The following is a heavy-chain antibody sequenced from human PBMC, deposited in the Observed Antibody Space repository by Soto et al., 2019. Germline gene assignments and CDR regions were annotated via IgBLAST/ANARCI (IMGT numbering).Heavy chain of an antibody. D-gene: IGHD2-15*01. CDR2: IIPILGTA. CDR3: ASSFLGYCSGGSCYSSYYYYGMDV. J-gene: IGHJ6*02. CDR1: GGTFSSYA. Sequence: SVKVSCKASGGTFSSYAISWVRQAPGQGLEWMGEIIPILGTANYAQKFQGRVTITADESTSTAYMELSSLRSEDTAVYYCASSFLGYCSGGSCYSSYYYYGMDVWGQGTTVTVSS. V-gene: IGHV1-69*13.